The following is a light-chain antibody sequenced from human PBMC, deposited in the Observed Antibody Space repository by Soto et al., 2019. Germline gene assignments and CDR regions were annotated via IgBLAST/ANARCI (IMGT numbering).Light chain of an antibody. CDR2: GAS. CDR3: QQYGSSPIT. J-gene: IGKJ5*01. CDR1: QSVNTNY. Sequence: VLTQSPGTLTLSPGERATLSCRASQSVNTNYLAWYQQKSGQAPRLLIYGASSRATGIPDRFSGSGSGTDFTLTISRLEPEDFAAYFCQQYGSSPITFGQGTRLEIK. V-gene: IGKV3-20*01.